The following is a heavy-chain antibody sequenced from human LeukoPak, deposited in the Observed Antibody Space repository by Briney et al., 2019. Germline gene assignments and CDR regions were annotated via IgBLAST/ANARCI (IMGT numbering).Heavy chain of an antibody. D-gene: IGHD4-17*01. CDR2: ISAYNGNT. Sequence: LEWMGWISAYNGNTNYAQKLQGRVTMTTDTSTSTAYMELRSLRSDDTAVYYCARFDYGDGHWGQGTLVTVSS. J-gene: IGHJ4*02. CDR3: ARFDYGDGH. V-gene: IGHV1-18*01.